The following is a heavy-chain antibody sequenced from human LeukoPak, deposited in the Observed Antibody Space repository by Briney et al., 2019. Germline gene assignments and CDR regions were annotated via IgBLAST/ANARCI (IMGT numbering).Heavy chain of an antibody. CDR1: GGSISSSSYF. J-gene: IGHJ4*02. CDR3: ARGGLRDYGSGSYYKYHFDY. D-gene: IGHD3-10*01. V-gene: IGHV4-39*07. Sequence: SETLSLTCTVSGGSISSSSYFWGWIRQPPGKGLEWIGTIHSGGSTYYNPSLKSRVTISVDTSKNQFSLRLSSVTAADTAVYYCARGGLRDYGSGSYYKYHFDYWGQGTLVTVSS. CDR2: IHSGGST.